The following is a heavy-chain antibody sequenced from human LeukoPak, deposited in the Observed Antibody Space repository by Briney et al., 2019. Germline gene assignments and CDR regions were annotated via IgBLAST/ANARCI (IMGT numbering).Heavy chain of an antibody. CDR2: IIPIFGTA. Sequence: SVKVSCKASGGTFSSYAISWVRQAPGQGLEWMGGIIPIFGTANYAQKFQGRVTITTDESTSTAYMELSSLRSEDTAVYYCARPGYYDSSGYYGLDPWGQGTLVSVS. CDR3: ARPGYYDSSGYYGLDP. J-gene: IGHJ5*02. CDR1: GGTFSSYA. V-gene: IGHV1-69*05. D-gene: IGHD3-22*01.